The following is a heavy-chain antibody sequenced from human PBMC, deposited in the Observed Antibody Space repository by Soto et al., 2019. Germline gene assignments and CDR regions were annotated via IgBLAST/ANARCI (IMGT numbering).Heavy chain of an antibody. V-gene: IGHV4-4*02. CDR1: SGSISSSNW. CDR2: IYHSGST. CDR3: ARLLWFGELLLGFDP. Sequence: SETLSLTCAVSSGSISSSNWWSWVRPPPGKGLEWIGEIYHSGSTNYNPSLKSRVTISVDKSKNQFSLKLSSVTAADTAVYYCARLLWFGELLLGFDPWGQGTLVTVSS. J-gene: IGHJ5*02. D-gene: IGHD3-10*01.